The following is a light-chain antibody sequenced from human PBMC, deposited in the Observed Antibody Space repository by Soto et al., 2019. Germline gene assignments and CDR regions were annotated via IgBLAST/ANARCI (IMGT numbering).Light chain of an antibody. Sequence: DIQMTQSPSSLSASIGDRVTISCRASQDITTYLNWYQQKPGKAPKLLIYAASTLQSGVPSRFSGSGSWTGFTLSIQNVQPEDFASYYCQQSSSNLWTFGQGTKVEVE. J-gene: IGKJ1*01. CDR2: AAS. CDR1: QDITTY. V-gene: IGKV1-39*01. CDR3: QQSSSNLWT.